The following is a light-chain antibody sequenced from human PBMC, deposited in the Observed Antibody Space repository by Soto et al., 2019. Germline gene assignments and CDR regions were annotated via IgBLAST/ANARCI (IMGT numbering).Light chain of an antibody. CDR2: AAS. V-gene: IGKV1-39*01. CDR3: QASHTTLMST. CDR1: QNIRNT. Sequence: DIQMTQSPSSLSASVGDRVTITCRASQNIRNTLNWYQHKPGKAPKLLIYAASHLESGVPSRFSGSGSGTEFTLSISGLQPEAVATYYCQASHTTLMSTFGPGPKVD. J-gene: IGKJ3*01.